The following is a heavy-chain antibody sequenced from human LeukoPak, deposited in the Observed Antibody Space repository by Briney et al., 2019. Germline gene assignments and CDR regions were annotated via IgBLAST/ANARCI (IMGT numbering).Heavy chain of an antibody. V-gene: IGHV5-51*01. D-gene: IGHD3-3*01. CDR2: IYPGDSDT. CDR3: ARHDHPFTIFGVAAI. Sequence: GESLKISCKGSGYSFTSYWIGWVRQMPGKGLEWMGIIYPGDSDTRYSPSFQGQVTISADKSISTAYLQWSSLKASDTAMYYCARHDHPFTIFGVAAIWGQETLVTVSS. CDR1: GYSFTSYW. J-gene: IGHJ4*02.